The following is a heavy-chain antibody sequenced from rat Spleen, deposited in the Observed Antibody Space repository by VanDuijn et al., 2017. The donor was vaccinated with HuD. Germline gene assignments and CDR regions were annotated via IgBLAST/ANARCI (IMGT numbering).Heavy chain of an antibody. D-gene: IGHD1-6*01. CDR1: GYSITSNY. V-gene: IGHV3-1*01. CDR3: ARGRYVYYGLDYFDY. J-gene: IGHJ2*01. Sequence: EVQLQESGPGLVKPSQSLSLTCSVTGYSITSNYWGWIRKFPGNKMEWMGYISYSGSTSYNPSLKSRISITRDTSKNQFFLQLNSVTTEDTATYYCARGRYVYYGLDYFDYWGQGVMVTVSS. CDR2: ISYSGST.